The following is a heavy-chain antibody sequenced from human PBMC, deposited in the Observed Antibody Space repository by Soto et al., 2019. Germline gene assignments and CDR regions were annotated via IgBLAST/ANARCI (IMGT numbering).Heavy chain of an antibody. V-gene: IGHV4-38-2*02. D-gene: IGHD2-2*02. CDR1: GYSISSGYY. Sequence: ASPLSLTFAFSGYSISSGYYWGWIRQPPGKGLEWIGSIYHSGSTYYNPSLKSRVTISVDTSKNQFSLKLSSVTAADTAVYYCARDMGYVVVPAAILSNYYGMDVWGQGTTVTVSS. CDR3: ARDMGYVVVPAAILSNYYGMDV. J-gene: IGHJ6*02. CDR2: IYHSGST.